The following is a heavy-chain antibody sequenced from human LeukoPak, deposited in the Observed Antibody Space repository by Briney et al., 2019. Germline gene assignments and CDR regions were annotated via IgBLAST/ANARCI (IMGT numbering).Heavy chain of an antibody. CDR3: ARGGLHYDILTGYYN. D-gene: IGHD3-9*01. CDR2: ISSSSSYI. J-gene: IGHJ4*02. V-gene: IGHV3-21*01. Sequence: GGSLRLSCAASGFTFSSYSMNWVRQAPGKGLEWVSSISSSSSYIYYADPVKGRFTISRDNAKNSLYLQMNSLRAEDTAVYYCARGGLHYDILTGYYNWGQGTLVTVSS. CDR1: GFTFSSYS.